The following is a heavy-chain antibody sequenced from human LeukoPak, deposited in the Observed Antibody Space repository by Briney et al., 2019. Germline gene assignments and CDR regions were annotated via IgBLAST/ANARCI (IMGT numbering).Heavy chain of an antibody. CDR2: IYYSGST. D-gene: IGHD4-17*01. J-gene: IGHJ4*02. CDR3: ARTVVNDDYGDYEPSGKAYYFDY. V-gene: IGHV4-59*08. CDR1: GGSISSYY. Sequence: PSETLSLTCTVSGGSISSYYWSWIRQPPGKGLEWIRYIYYSGSTNYNPSLKSRVTISVDTSKNQFSLKLSSVTAADTAVYCCARTVVNDDYGDYEPSGKAYYFDYWGQGTLVTVSS.